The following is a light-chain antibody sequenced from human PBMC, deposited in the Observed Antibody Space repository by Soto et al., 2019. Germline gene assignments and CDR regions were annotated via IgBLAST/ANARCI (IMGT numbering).Light chain of an antibody. Sequence: QSVLTQPASVSGSPGQSITISCTGTSSDVGGYNYVSWYQQEPGKAPKLMIYEVSNRPSGVSNRFSGSKSGNTASLTISGLQAEDEADYYCSSYTSSSTFDWVFGTGTKVTVL. CDR1: SSDVGGYNY. CDR2: EVS. CDR3: SSYTSSSTFDWV. J-gene: IGLJ1*01. V-gene: IGLV2-14*01.